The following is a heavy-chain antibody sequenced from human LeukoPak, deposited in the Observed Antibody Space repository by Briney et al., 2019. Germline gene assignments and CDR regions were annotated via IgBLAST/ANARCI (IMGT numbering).Heavy chain of an antibody. CDR2: IYYSGST. CDR1: GGPISSGGYY. V-gene: IGHV4-31*03. D-gene: IGHD5-18*01. CDR3: ARIGYSYGWTFDY. J-gene: IGHJ4*02. Sequence: SETLSLTCTVSGGPISSGGYYWSWIRQHPGKGLEWIGYIYYSGSTYYNPSLKSRVTISVDTSKNQFSLKLSSVTAADTAVYYCARIGYSYGWTFDYWGQGTLVTVSS.